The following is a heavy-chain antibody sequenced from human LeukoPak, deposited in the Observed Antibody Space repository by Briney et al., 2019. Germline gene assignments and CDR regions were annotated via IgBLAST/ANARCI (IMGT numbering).Heavy chain of an antibody. CDR1: GYTFTSYY. J-gene: IGHJ4*02. V-gene: IGHV1-46*01. D-gene: IGHD6-13*01. CDR2: TNPSSGST. CDR3: AREVAAPGTGLDY. Sequence: GASVKVSCKASGYTFTSYYIHWVRQAPGQGLEWMGITNPSSGSTSYEEKFQGRVTMTRDTSTSTVYMELSSLRFEDTAVYYCAREVAAPGTGLDYWGQGTLVTVSS.